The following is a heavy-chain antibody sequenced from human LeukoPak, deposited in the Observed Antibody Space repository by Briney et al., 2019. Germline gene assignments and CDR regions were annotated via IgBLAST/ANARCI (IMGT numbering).Heavy chain of an antibody. V-gene: IGHV3-7*01. CDR2: IKQDGSEK. J-gene: IGHJ3*01. CDR3: GVSPRRDAFDF. Sequence: GGSLRLSCAASGFTFSSYWMSWVRQAPGEGLKWVANIKQDGSEKYYVDSVKGRFTISRDNAKNSLYLQMNSLRAEDTAVYYSGVSPRRDAFDFWGQGTMVTVSS. CDR1: GFTFSSYW.